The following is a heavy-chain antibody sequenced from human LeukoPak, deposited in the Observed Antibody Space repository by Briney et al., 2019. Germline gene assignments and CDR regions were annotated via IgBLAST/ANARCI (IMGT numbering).Heavy chain of an antibody. CDR3: AKGIYNSGWYRGFDG. CDR2: ISGSSGST. V-gene: IGHV3-23*01. J-gene: IGHJ4*02. Sequence: GGSLRLSCAASGFTFRSYAMSWVRQAPGKGLEWVSAISGSSGSTSYADSVKGRFTISRDNSKNTLYLQMNSLRAEDTAVYYCAKGIYNSGWYRGFDGWGQGTLVTVSS. D-gene: IGHD6-19*01. CDR1: GFTFRSYA.